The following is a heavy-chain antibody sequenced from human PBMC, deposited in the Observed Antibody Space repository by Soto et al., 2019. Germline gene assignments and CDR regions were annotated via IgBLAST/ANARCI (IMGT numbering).Heavy chain of an antibody. CDR1: GDSVSSNGAC. CDR3: ARVHCSAGTCLDGLDF. CDR2: IYYRSKWFH. V-gene: IGHV6-1*01. Sequence: SQTLSLTCVISGDSVSSNGACWNWIRQSPSRGLQWLGRIYYRSKWFHDYAASVESRMAINPDTSRNQLSLQLNYVTPEDTAVYYCARVHCSAGTCLDGLDFWGQGTTVTASS. J-gene: IGHJ6*02. D-gene: IGHD2-15*01.